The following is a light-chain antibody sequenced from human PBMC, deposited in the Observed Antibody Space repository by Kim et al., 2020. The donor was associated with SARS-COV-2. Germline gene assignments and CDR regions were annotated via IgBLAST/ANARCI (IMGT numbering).Light chain of an antibody. CDR1: QSISSW. CDR3: QRYNSYSLT. J-gene: IGKJ5*01. Sequence: DIQMTQSPSTLSASVGDRVTITCRASQSISSWLAWYQQKPGKAPKLLIYKASTLESGVPSRFSGSGSGTEFTLTISSLQPDDFATYYCQRYNSYSLTFGEGTRLEIK. CDR2: KAS. V-gene: IGKV1-5*03.